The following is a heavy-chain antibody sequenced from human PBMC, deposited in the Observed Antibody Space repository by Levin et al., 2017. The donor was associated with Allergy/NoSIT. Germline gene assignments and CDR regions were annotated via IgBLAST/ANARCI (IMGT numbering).Heavy chain of an antibody. J-gene: IGHJ2*01. D-gene: IGHD4-17*01. V-gene: IGHV4-39*01. CDR2: IYYSGST. Sequence: SETLSLTCTVSGGSISSSSYYWGWIRQPPGKGLEWIGSIYYSGSTYYNPSLKSRVTISVDTSKNQFSLKLSSVTAADTAVYYCARTHLFSYYGDYDSLTGYFDLWGRGTLVTVSS. CDR3: ARTHLFSYYGDYDSLTGYFDL. CDR1: GGSISSSSYY.